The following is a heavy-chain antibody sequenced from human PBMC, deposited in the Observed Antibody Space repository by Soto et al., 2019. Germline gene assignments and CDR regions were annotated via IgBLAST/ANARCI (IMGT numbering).Heavy chain of an antibody. CDR2: IYYSGST. CDR1: GGSINSADYY. Sequence: SETLSLTCTVSGGSINSADYYWSWIRQPPGKGLEWIGYIYYSGSTYYNPSLKSRVTISVDTSENQFFLKLTSETAADTAVYYCARISRSGKYINYWGRGTLVTVSS. J-gene: IGHJ4*01. V-gene: IGHV4-30-4*01. CDR3: ARISRSGKYINY. D-gene: IGHD1-26*01.